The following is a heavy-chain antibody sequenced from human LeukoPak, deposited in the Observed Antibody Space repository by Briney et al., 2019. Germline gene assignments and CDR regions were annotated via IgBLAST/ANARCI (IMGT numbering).Heavy chain of an antibody. D-gene: IGHD3-3*01. CDR3: AREGSLSFGVVSNTDAFDI. V-gene: IGHV3-21*01. Sequence: GSLRLSCAASGFTFSSYSMNWVRQAPGKGLEWVSSISSSSSYIYYADSVKGRFTISRDNAKNSLYLQMNSLRAEDTAVYYCAREGSLSFGVVSNTDAFDIWGQGTMVTVSS. CDR2: ISSSSSYI. J-gene: IGHJ3*02. CDR1: GFTFSSYS.